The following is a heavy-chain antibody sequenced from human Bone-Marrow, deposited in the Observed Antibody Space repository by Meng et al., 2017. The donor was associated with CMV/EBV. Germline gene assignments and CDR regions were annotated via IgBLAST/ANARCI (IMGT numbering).Heavy chain of an antibody. D-gene: IGHD3-3*01. CDR3: AKALPLGSGHYHYYYYTMDV. CDR1: GYTFTGYY. CDR2: INPNSGGT. Sequence: ASVKVSCKASGYTFTGYYMHWVRQAPGQGLEWMGWINPNSGGTNYAQKFQGRVTMTRDTSISTAYMELSRLRSDDTAVYYCAKALPLGSGHYHYYYYTMDVWGQGTTVTVSS. V-gene: IGHV1-2*02. J-gene: IGHJ6*02.